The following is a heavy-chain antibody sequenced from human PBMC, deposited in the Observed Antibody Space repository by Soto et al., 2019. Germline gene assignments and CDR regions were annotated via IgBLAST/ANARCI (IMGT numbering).Heavy chain of an antibody. D-gene: IGHD5-18*01. CDR1: GIGTSSYW. CDR2: IKKDGSEK. V-gene: IGHV3-7*03. J-gene: IGHJ4*02. CDR3: VTGYHSDY. Sequence: GGSLRLSCAASGIGTSSYWMGWVRQAPGRGLEWVASIKKDGSEKYYMDSLKGRFTISRDNALNSLYLQMNSLRAEDTAVYFCVTGYHSDYWGQGTQVTVSS.